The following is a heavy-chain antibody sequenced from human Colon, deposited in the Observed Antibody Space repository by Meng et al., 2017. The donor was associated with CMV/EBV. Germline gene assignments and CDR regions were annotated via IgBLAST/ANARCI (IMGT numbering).Heavy chain of an antibody. Sequence: ASVKVSCKASCYTFTTYGITWVRQAPGQGLEWVGWISAHNGNAEYAQKFQDRVIMTTDTSTTTVYMELRSLRSDDTAMYYCARFRRMTMIPGSQYNYFDPWGQGTLVTVSS. CDR1: CYTFTTYG. V-gene: IGHV1-18*01. D-gene: IGHD3-22*01. CDR3: ARFRRMTMIPGSQYNYFDP. J-gene: IGHJ5*02. CDR2: ISAHNGNA.